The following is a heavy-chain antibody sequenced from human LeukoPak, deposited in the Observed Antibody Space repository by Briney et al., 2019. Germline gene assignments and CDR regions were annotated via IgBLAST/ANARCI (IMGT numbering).Heavy chain of an antibody. J-gene: IGHJ4*02. Sequence: TSETLSLTCTVSGGSISSYYWSWIRQPPGKGLEWIGFIFYSGTTNYNPSLKSRVTISVDTSKNQFSLKLSSVTAADTAVYYCARGGWNKFDYWGQGTLVTVSS. CDR1: GGSISSYY. CDR2: IFYSGTT. D-gene: IGHD3-22*01. CDR3: ARGGWNKFDY. V-gene: IGHV4-59*01.